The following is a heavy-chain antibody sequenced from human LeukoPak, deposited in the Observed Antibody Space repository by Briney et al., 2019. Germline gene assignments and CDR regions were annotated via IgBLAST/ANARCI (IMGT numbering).Heavy chain of an antibody. CDR2: IYSGGST. V-gene: IGHV3-53*01. J-gene: IGHJ5*02. CDR3: ARDQGDA. CDR1: GFTFSSYA. Sequence: GGSLRLSCAASGFTFSSYAMHWVRQAPGKGLEWVAVIYSGGSTYYADSVKGRFTISRDNSKNTLYLQMNSLRAEDTAVYYCARDQGDAWGQGTLVTVSS.